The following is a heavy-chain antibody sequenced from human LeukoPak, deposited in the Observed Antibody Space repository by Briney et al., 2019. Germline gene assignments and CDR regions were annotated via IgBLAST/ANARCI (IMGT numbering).Heavy chain of an antibody. Sequence: PSETLSLTCAVSGGSISSSNWWNWVRQPPGKGLEWIGEIYHSGNTNYNPSLKSRVTISLDKSKNQFSLKLSSVTAADTAVYYCARGGRDGYNFGAFDIWGQGTMVTVSS. V-gene: IGHV4-4*02. CDR1: GGSISSSNW. J-gene: IGHJ3*02. CDR2: IYHSGNT. CDR3: ARGGRDGYNFGAFDI. D-gene: IGHD5-24*01.